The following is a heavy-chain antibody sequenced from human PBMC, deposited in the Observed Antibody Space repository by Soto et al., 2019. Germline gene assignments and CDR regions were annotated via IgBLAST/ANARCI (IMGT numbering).Heavy chain of an antibody. CDR1: GGTFSSYA. J-gene: IGHJ3*02. CDR2: IIPIFGTA. V-gene: IGHV1-69*13. Sequence: SVKVSCKASGGTFSSYAISWVRQAPGQGLEWMGGIIPIFGTANYAQKFQGRVTITADESTSTAYMELSSLRSGDTAVYYCARLSGYSSSSGPFDIWGQGTMVTVSS. D-gene: IGHD6-6*01. CDR3: ARLSGYSSSSGPFDI.